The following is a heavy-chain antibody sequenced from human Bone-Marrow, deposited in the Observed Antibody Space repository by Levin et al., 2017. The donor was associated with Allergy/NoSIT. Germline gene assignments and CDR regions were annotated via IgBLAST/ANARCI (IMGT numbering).Heavy chain of an antibody. CDR2: IGGSGDST. J-gene: IGHJ4*02. CDR1: GFIFSTYA. CDR3: AGDYGDYELYANDC. D-gene: IGHD4-17*01. Sequence: QAGESLKISCTASGFIFSTYAMNWVRPAPGKGLEWVAAIGGSGDSTFYADSVKGRFTISRDNSKNIVHLQMNSLRAEDTAIYYWAGDYGDYELYANDCWGQGTLVTVSS. V-gene: IGHV3-23*01.